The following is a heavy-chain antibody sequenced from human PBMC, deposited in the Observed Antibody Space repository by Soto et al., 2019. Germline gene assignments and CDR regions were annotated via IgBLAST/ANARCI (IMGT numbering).Heavy chain of an antibody. D-gene: IGHD3-22*01. CDR1: GYSISSGHY. V-gene: IGHV4-38-2*01. J-gene: IGHJ5*02. Sequence: PSETLSLTCAVSGYSISSGHYWGWLRQPPGKGLEWFGSIYHGVGTYYNPSLNSRVTLSIDMTNNHLSLILHSVPAAVTADYYYARVGTWVPYFNDSSPYTIENWCDPRGQGTLVTVS. CDR3: ARVGTWVPYFNDSSPYTIENWCDP. CDR2: IYHGVGT.